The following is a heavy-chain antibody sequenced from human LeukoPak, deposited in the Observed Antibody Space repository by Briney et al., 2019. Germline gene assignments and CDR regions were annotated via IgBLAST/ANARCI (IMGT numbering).Heavy chain of an antibody. Sequence: VGSLRLSCAASGFTFSGYAMSWVRQAPGKGPEWVSGILSSGTTYYSDSVKGRFTISRDSSKNTLYLQMNSLRSEDTAIYSCAKDLTYGDGRLEFVPWGQGTLVTVSS. CDR1: GFTFSGYA. V-gene: IGHV3-23*05. CDR3: AKDLTYGDGRLEFVP. CDR2: ILSSGTT. D-gene: IGHD4-17*01. J-gene: IGHJ5*02.